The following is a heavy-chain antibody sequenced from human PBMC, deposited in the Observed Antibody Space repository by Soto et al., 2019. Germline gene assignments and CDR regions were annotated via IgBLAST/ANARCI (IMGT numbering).Heavy chain of an antibody. CDR3: AVVDSPGTWFAP. J-gene: IGHJ5*02. CDR1: GGSISSSDFY. D-gene: IGHD2-15*01. V-gene: IGHV4-39*01. CDR2: MYYSGTT. Sequence: PSETLSLTCTVSGGSISSSDFYWGWLRQTPGKGLEFIGSMYYSGTTYYNPSLKSRVTISVDTSKNQFTLKLISVTAADTAVYNCAVVDSPGTWFAPGGGGARVTVSS.